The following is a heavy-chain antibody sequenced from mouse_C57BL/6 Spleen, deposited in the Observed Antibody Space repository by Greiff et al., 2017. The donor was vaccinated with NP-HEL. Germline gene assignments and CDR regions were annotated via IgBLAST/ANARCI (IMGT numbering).Heavy chain of an antibody. CDR1: GYTFTSYW. CDR2: IYPGSGST. J-gene: IGHJ3*01. CDR3: ARGGTPRAWFAY. Sequence: QVQLQQPGAELVKPGASVKMSCKASGYTFTSYWITWVKQRPGQGLEWIGDIYPGSGSTNYNEKFKSKATLTVDTSSSTAYMQLSSLTSEDSAVYYCARGGTPRAWFAYWGQGTLDTVSA. V-gene: IGHV1-55*01. D-gene: IGHD3-3*01.